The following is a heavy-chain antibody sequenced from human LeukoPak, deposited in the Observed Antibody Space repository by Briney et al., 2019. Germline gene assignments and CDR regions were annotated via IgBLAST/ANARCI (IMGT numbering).Heavy chain of an antibody. D-gene: IGHD1-14*01. CDR2: IYYSGST. CDR1: GDSISSSNW. J-gene: IGHJ4*02. Sequence: SGTLFLTCAVSGDSISSSNWWSWVRQPPGKGLEWIGYIYYSGSTNYNPSLKSRVTISVDTSKNQFSLKLSSVTAADTAVYYCAREVVPVWGQGTLVTVSS. CDR3: AREVVPV. V-gene: IGHV4-4*02.